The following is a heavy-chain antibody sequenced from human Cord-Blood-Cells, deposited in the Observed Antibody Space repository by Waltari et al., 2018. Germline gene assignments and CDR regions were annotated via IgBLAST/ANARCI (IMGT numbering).Heavy chain of an antibody. CDR2: IYTSGST. J-gene: IGHJ6*03. CDR3: VRSGRGYCSSTSCLYYYYMDV. V-gene: IGHV4-4*07. Sequence: QVQLQESGPGLVKPSETLSLTCTVSGGSISSYYWSWIRQPAGKGLEWIGRIYTSGSTNYTPSRKSRVTMSVDTSKNQFSLKLSSVTAADTAVYYCVRSGRGYCSSTSCLYYYYMDVWGKGTTVTVSS. D-gene: IGHD2-2*01. CDR1: GGSISSYY.